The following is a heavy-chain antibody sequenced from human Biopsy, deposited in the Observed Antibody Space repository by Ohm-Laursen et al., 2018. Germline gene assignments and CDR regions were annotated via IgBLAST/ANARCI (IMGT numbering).Heavy chain of an antibody. CDR2: INPHTGVT. D-gene: IGHD5/OR15-5a*01. Sequence: GASVKVSCKAPGYDFLDFHIHWVRQVPGQGLEWIGHINPHTGVTKYAQKFLDRITMTGDTSISTAYMDLSRLTSADTGIYYCARPSGGVSTIRFDPWGQGTLVIVSS. CDR3: ARPSGGVSTIRFDP. CDR1: GYDFLDFH. V-gene: IGHV1-2*05. J-gene: IGHJ5*02.